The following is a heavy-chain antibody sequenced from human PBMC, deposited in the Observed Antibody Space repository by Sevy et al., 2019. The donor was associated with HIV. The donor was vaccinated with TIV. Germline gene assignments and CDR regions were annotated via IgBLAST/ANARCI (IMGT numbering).Heavy chain of an antibody. D-gene: IGHD2-2*01. Sequence: ASVKVSCKTFGYTFKTYGISWVRQAPGQGLEWMGWISAYSGDTNFAQKFQGRATMTTDTSTSTAYMELSSLRSDDTAMYVCARDKSQGVVIIPGSMGGGVDYWGQGTVVTVSS. CDR2: ISAYSGDT. CDR1: GYTFKTYG. CDR3: ARDKSQGVVIIPGSMGGGVDY. J-gene: IGHJ4*02. V-gene: IGHV1-18*01.